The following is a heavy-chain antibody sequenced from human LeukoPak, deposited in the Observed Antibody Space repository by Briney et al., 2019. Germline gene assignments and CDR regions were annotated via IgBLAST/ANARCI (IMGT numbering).Heavy chain of an antibody. J-gene: IGHJ6*02. Sequence: GGSLRLSCAASGFTFSSYSMNWVRQAPGKGLEWVSSISSSSYIYYADSVKGRFTISRDNAKNSLYLQMNSLRAEDTAVYYCARDLLITIFGVVISTTYYYYGMDVWGQGTTVTVSS. CDR2: ISSSSYI. D-gene: IGHD3-3*01. V-gene: IGHV3-21*01. CDR3: ARDLLITIFGVVISTTYYYYGMDV. CDR1: GFTFSSYS.